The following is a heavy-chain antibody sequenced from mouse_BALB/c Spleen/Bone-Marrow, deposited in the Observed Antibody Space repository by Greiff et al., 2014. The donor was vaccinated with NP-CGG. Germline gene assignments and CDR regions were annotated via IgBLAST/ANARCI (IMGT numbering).Heavy chain of an antibody. CDR1: CYTLPSYY. Sequence: GGGLGKPGASVKLSCKASCYTLPSYYMYWGEQRPGQGLWWIGEINPSNGGTNFNEKFKSKATLTVDKSSSTAYMQLSSLTSEDSAVYYCTRSYYGNYFDVWGAGTTVTVSS. V-gene: IGHV1S16*01. CDR2: INPSNGGT. D-gene: IGHD2-1*01. CDR3: TRSYYGNYFDV. J-gene: IGHJ1*01.